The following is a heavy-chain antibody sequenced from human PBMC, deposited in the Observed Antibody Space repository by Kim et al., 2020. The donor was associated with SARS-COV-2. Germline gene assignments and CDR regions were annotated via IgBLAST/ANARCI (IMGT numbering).Heavy chain of an antibody. V-gene: IGHV3-7*01. J-gene: IGHJ6*01. Sequence: GGSLRLSCAASRFTFSSYWMSWVRQAPGKGLEWVANIKQDGSEKYYVDSVKGRFTISRDNAKNSLYLQMNSLRAEDTAVYYCARSIGKSRDSSGWYYYY. CDR3: ARSIGKSRDSSGWYYYY. D-gene: IGHD6-19*01. CDR2: IKQDGSEK. CDR1: RFTFSSYW.